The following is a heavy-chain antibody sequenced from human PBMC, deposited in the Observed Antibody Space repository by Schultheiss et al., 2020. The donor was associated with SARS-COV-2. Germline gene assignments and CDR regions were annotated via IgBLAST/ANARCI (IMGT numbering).Heavy chain of an antibody. CDR2: ISYDGSNK. D-gene: IGHD3-16*01. J-gene: IGHJ4*02. CDR1: GFTFSSYA. CDR3: ARHTYDMRDPNSYYFDY. Sequence: GGSLRLSCAASGFTFSSYAMHWVRQAPGKGLEWVAVISYDGSNKYYADSVKGRFTISRDNSKNTLYLQMNSLRAEDTAVYYCARHTYDMRDPNSYYFDYWGQGTLVTVSS. V-gene: IGHV3-30-3*01.